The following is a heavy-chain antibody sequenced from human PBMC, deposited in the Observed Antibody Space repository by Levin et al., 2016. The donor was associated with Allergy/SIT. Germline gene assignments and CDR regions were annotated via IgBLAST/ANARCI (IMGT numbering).Heavy chain of an antibody. D-gene: IGHD2-2*02. J-gene: IGHJ3*02. CDR2: IYHSGST. CDR3: ARSLRRYCSSTSCYSDAFDI. V-gene: IGHV4-34*09. Sequence: WIRQPPGKGLEWIGEIYHSGSTNYNPSLKSRVTISVDTSKNQFSLKLSSVTAADTAVYYCARSLRRYCSSTSCYSDAFDIWGQGTMVTVSS.